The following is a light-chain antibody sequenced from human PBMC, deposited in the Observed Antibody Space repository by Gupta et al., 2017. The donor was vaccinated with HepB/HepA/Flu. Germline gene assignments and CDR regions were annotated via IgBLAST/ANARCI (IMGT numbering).Light chain of an antibody. J-gene: IGKJ1*01. Sequence: DIQMNQSPPSLSASVGDRVTITCRASQSISSYLNWYQQKPGKAPKLLIYAASSLQSGVPSRFSGSGSGTDFTLTISSLQPEDFATYYCQQSYSTPWTFGQGTKVEIK. CDR1: QSISSY. CDR3: QQSYSTPWT. V-gene: IGKV1-39*01. CDR2: AAS.